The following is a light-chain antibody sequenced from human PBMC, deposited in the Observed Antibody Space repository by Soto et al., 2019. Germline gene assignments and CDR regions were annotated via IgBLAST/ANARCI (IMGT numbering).Light chain of an antibody. V-gene: IGLV1-40*01. J-gene: IGLJ2*01. Sequence: QSVLTQPPSVSGAPGQGVTISCTGSSSNIGAGYDVHWYQQLPGTAPKLLIYGNSNRPSGVPDRFSGSKSGTSASLALTGLQAEDEADYYCQSYDSSLNAVVFGGGTQLTVL. CDR3: QSYDSSLNAVV. CDR2: GNS. CDR1: SSNIGAGYD.